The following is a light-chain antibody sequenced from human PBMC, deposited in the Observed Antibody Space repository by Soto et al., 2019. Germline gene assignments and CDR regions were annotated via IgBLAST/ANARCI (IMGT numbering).Light chain of an antibody. Sequence: QSALTQPRSVSGSPGQSVTLSCTGTSSDVGGYNSVSWYQQHPGKAPKLMIYDVSKRPSGVPDRFSGSKSGNTASLTISGLQAEDEADYYCCSYAGSYNVIFGGGTKLTVL. CDR2: DVS. CDR3: CSYAGSYNVI. J-gene: IGLJ2*01. CDR1: SSDVGGYNS. V-gene: IGLV2-11*01.